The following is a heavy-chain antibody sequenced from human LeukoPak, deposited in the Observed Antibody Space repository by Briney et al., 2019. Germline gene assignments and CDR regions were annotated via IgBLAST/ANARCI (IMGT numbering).Heavy chain of an antibody. CDR3: ARFPGGAEYRHYYYMDV. J-gene: IGHJ6*03. CDR1: GASISSSF. D-gene: IGHD1-14*01. Sequence: SETLSLTCTVSGASISSSFWTWIRQSPGKGLEWLAYIYYTGSTNLNPSLKSRLTISVDTSKNQFSLRLSSVTAADTAVYYCARFPGGAEYRHYYYMDVWGKGTTVTVSS. V-gene: IGHV4-59*01. CDR2: IYYTGST.